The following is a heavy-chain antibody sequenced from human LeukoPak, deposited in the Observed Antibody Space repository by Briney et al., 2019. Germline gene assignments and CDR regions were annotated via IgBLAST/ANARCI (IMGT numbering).Heavy chain of an antibody. D-gene: IGHD5-18*01. Sequence: SETLSLTCAVYGGSFSGYYWSWIRQPPGKGLEWIGEINHSGSTNYNPSLKSRVTISVDTSKNQFSLKLSSVTAADTAVYYCARGSRGYSYGSSAFDIWAKGQWSPSLQ. CDR2: INHSGST. CDR1: GGSFSGYY. J-gene: IGHJ3*02. V-gene: IGHV4-34*01. CDR3: ARGSRGYSYGSSAFDI.